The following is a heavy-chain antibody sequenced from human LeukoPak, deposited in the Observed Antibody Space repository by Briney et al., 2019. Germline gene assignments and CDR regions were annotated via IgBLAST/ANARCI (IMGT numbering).Heavy chain of an antibody. CDR1: GFTFSNYA. CDR3: AKVPYSDYGSGRPPFMDV. D-gene: IGHD3-10*01. CDR2: LSDSGSST. J-gene: IGHJ6*02. Sequence: GGSLRLSCAASGFTFSNYAMSWVRQAPGRGLDGVSTLSDSGSSTYYADSVRGRFTISRDNSRNTLYLQMDSLRVEDTASYYCAKVPYSDYGSGRPPFMDVWGQGTTVAVSS. V-gene: IGHV3-23*01.